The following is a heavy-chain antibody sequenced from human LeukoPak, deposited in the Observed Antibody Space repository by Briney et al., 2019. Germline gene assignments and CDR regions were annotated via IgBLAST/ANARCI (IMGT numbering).Heavy chain of an antibody. D-gene: IGHD3-22*01. Sequence: ASVKVSCKASGYTFTSYDINWVRQATGQGLEWMGWMNPNSGNTGYAQKFQGRVTITRNTSISTAYMELSSLRSEDTAVYYCAREIWYDSSGYYLYWGQGTLVTVSS. CDR2: MNPNSGNT. J-gene: IGHJ4*02. CDR3: AREIWYDSSGYYLY. V-gene: IGHV1-8*03. CDR1: GYTFTSYD.